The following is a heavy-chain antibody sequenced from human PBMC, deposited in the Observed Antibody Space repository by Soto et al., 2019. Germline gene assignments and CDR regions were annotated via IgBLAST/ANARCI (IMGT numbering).Heavy chain of an antibody. J-gene: IGHJ3*02. D-gene: IGHD1-26*01. CDR2: INPNSGGT. Sequence: ASVKVSCKASGYTFTGYYMHWVRQAPGQGLEWMGWINPNSGGTNYAQKFQGWVTMTRDTSISTAYMELSRLRSDDTAVYYCARSGYNSGSYLIAFDIWGQGTMVTVSS. CDR3: ARSGYNSGSYLIAFDI. CDR1: GYTFTGYY. V-gene: IGHV1-2*04.